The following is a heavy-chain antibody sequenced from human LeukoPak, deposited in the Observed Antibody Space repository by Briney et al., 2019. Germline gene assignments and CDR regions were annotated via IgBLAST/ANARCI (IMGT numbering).Heavy chain of an antibody. D-gene: IGHD6-19*01. Sequence: ASVKVSCKASGYTFTAYYMHWVRHAPGQGLEWMGWINCSSGVTKYAQKFQDRVTMTRDTSISTAYMEVSRLTSDDTAVYYCAKTGAGYSSGWSYLYWGQGTLATVSS. CDR3: AKTGAGYSSGWSYLY. V-gene: IGHV1-2*02. J-gene: IGHJ4*02. CDR1: GYTFTAYY. CDR2: INCSSGVT.